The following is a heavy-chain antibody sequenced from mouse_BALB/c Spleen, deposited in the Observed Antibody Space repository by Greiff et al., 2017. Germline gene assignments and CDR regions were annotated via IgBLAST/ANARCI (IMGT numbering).Heavy chain of an antibody. CDR2: IYPSDSYT. CDR3: TRRRYGNEYYAMDY. CDR1: GYTFTSYW. J-gene: IGHJ4*01. V-gene: IGHV1-69*02. Sequence: VQLQQPGAELVRPGASVKLSCKASGYTFTSYWINWVKQRPGQGLEWIGNIYPSDSYTNYNQKFKDKATLTVDKSSSTAYMQLSSPTSEDSAVYYCTRRRYGNEYYAMDYWGQGTSVTVSS. D-gene: IGHD2-10*02.